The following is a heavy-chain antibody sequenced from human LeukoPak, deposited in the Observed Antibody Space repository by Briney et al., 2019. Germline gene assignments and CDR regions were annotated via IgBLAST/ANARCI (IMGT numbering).Heavy chain of an antibody. Sequence: PSETLSLTCAVYGGSFSGYYWSWVRQAPGKGLEWVSVIYSGGSTYYADSVKGRFTISRDNSKNTLYLQMNSLRAADTAVYYCARDKGTSYLSSFDYWGQGTLVTVSS. J-gene: IGHJ4*02. V-gene: IGHV3-66*01. CDR3: ARDKGTSYLSSFDY. CDR1: GGSFSGYY. D-gene: IGHD6-6*01. CDR2: IYSGGST.